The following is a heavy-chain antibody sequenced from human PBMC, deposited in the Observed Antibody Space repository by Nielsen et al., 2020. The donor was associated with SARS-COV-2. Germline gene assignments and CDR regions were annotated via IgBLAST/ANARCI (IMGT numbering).Heavy chain of an antibody. Sequence: GESLKISCAASGFTFSSYGMHWVRRAPGKGLEWVAVIWYDGSNKYYADSVKGRFTISRDNSKNTLYLQMNSLRAEDTAVYYCAKGGGGSYDAFDIWGQGTMVTVSS. D-gene: IGHD1-26*01. CDR2: IWYDGSNK. CDR1: GFTFSSYG. V-gene: IGHV3-30*02. J-gene: IGHJ3*02. CDR3: AKGGGGSYDAFDI.